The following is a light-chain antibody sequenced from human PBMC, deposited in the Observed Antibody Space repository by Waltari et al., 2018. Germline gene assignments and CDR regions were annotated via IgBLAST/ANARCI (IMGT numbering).Light chain of an antibody. CDR3: QTGGHGTWV. CDR2: VNSDGSH. CDR1: SGHSSNI. J-gene: IGLJ3*02. Sequence: QLVVTQSPSASASLGASVKLTCTLSSGHSSNIIAWLQQQPEKGPRYLMKVNSDGSHSRGDDIPDRFSGSSAGAERYLTISSLQAEDEADDYCQTGGHGTWVFGGGTKLTVL. V-gene: IGLV4-69*01.